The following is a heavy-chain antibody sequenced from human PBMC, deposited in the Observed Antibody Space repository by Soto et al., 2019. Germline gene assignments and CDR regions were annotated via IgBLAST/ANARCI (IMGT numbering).Heavy chain of an antibody. CDR2: IKQDGSEK. J-gene: IGHJ6*03. D-gene: IGHD3-10*01. CDR3: AREGSWFDYYYYMDV. CDR1: GFTFSSYW. V-gene: IGHV3-7*01. Sequence: QPGGSLRLSCAASGFTFSSYWMSWVRQAPGKGLEWVANIKQDGSEKYYVDSVKGRFTISRDNAKNSLYLQMNSLRAEDTAVYYCAREGSWFDYYYYMDVWGKGTTVTVSS.